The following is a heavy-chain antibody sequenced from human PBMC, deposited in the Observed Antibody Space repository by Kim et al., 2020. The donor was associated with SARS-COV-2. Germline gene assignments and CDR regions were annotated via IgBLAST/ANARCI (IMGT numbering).Heavy chain of an antibody. Sequence: GGSLRLSCAASGFTFSSYGMHWVRQAPGKGLEWVAVISYDGSNKYYADSVKGRFTISRDNSKNTLYLQMNSLRAEDTAVYYCAKDAEAAAGTWGQGTLVTVSS. J-gene: IGHJ5*02. CDR3: AKDAEAAAGT. D-gene: IGHD6-13*01. CDR2: ISYDGSNK. CDR1: GFTFSSYG. V-gene: IGHV3-30*18.